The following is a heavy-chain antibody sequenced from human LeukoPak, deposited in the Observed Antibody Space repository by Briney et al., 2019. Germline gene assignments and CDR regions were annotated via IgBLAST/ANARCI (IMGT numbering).Heavy chain of an antibody. J-gene: IGHJ3*02. Sequence: SETLSLTCTVSGGSISSSSYYWSWIRQPAGKGLEWIGRIYTSGSTNYNPSLKSRVTMSVDTSKNQFSLKLSSVTAADTAVYYCASVFYGSGINDAFDIWGQGTMVTVSS. CDR2: IYTSGST. CDR3: ASVFYGSGINDAFDI. CDR1: GGSISSSSYY. V-gene: IGHV4-61*02. D-gene: IGHD3-10*01.